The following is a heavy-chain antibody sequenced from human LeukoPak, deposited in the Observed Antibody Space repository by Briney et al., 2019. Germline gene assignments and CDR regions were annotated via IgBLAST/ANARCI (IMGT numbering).Heavy chain of an antibody. CDR3: AREATYDSSGYYSLSNRWFDP. Sequence: GGSLRLSCAASGFTFSSSAMSWVRQAPGKGLEWVSAISNNGGYTYYADSVQGRFTISRDNSKNTLYLQMNSLRAEDTAVYYCAREATYDSSGYYSLSNRWFDPWGQGTLVTVSS. V-gene: IGHV3-23*01. CDR1: GFTFSSSA. J-gene: IGHJ5*02. CDR2: ISNNGGYT. D-gene: IGHD3-22*01.